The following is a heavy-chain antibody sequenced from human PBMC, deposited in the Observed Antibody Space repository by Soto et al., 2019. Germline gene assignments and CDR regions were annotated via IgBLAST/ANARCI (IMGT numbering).Heavy chain of an antibody. D-gene: IGHD3-16*02. CDR3: AKTSHLGELSVYPLFDY. CDR2: IRWNSGSI. J-gene: IGHJ4*02. V-gene: IGHV3-9*01. Sequence: EVQLVESGGGLVQPGRSLRLSCAASGFTFDDYAMHWVRQAPGKGLEWVAGIRWNSGSIGYADSVKGRFTISRDNAKNSLYLQMISLRAVDTDVYYCAKTSHLGELSVYPLFDYWGQGTLVTVSS. CDR1: GFTFDDYA.